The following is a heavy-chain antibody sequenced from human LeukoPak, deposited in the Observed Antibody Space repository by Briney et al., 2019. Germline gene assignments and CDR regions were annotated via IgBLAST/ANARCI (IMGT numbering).Heavy chain of an antibody. D-gene: IGHD2-2*01. Sequence: SQTLSFTCTVSGGSISSGGYYWSWIRQHPGKGLEWIGYIYYSGSTCYNPSLKSRVTISVDTSKNQFSLKLSSVTAADTAVYYCARYCSSTSCYPDVDYWGQGTLVTVSS. CDR2: IYYSGST. CDR3: ARYCSSTSCYPDVDY. V-gene: IGHV4-31*03. J-gene: IGHJ4*02. CDR1: GGSISSGGYY.